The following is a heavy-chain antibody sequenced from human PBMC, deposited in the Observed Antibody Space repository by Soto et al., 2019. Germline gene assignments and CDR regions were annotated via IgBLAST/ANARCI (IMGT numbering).Heavy chain of an antibody. CDR3: AKELDGSGIPFYYFDY. Sequence: GGSLRLSCAASGFTFSSYAMSWVRQAPGKGLEWVSAISGSGGSTYYADSVKGRFTISRDNSKNTLYLQMNSLRAEDTAVYYCAKELDGSGIPFYYFDYWGQGTLVTVSS. CDR2: ISGSGGST. CDR1: GFTFSSYA. J-gene: IGHJ4*02. V-gene: IGHV3-23*01. D-gene: IGHD3-10*01.